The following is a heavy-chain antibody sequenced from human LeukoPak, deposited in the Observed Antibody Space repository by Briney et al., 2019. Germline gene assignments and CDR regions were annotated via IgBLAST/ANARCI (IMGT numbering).Heavy chain of an antibody. Sequence: SETLSLTCTVSGGSISSGDYYWSWIRQPPGKGLEWIGYIYYSGSTYYNPSLKSRVTISVDTSKNQFSLKLSSVTAADTAVYYCARTPTGYLLYMDVWGKGTTVTVSS. CDR2: IYYSGST. V-gene: IGHV4-30-4*08. J-gene: IGHJ6*03. CDR1: GGSISSGDYY. D-gene: IGHD4-17*01. CDR3: ARTPTGYLLYMDV.